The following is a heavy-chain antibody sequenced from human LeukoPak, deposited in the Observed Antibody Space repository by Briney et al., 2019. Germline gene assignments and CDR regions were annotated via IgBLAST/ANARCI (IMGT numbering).Heavy chain of an antibody. CDR2: ISAYNGNT. D-gene: IGHD2-21*02. CDR3: ARVVESGGDPLFDY. Sequence: GASVKVSCKASGYTFTSYGISWVRQAPGQGLEWMGWISAYNGNTNYAQKLQGRVTMTTDTSTSTAYMGLRSLRSDDTAVYYCARVVESGGDPLFDYWGQGTLVTVSS. CDR1: GYTFTSYG. J-gene: IGHJ4*02. V-gene: IGHV1-18*01.